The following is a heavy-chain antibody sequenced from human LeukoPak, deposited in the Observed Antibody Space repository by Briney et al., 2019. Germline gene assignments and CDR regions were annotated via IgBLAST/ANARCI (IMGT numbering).Heavy chain of an antibody. CDR2: ISWNSGSI. D-gene: IGHD3-22*01. Sequence: PGGSLRLSCAASGFTFDDYALHWVRQAPGKGLEWVSGISWNSGSIGYADSVKGRFTISRDNAKNSLYLQMNSLRAEDMALYYCAKGHEYYYDSSGYYLSYDAFDIWGQGTMATVSS. CDR3: AKGHEYYYDSSGYYLSYDAFDI. J-gene: IGHJ3*02. V-gene: IGHV3-9*03. CDR1: GFTFDDYA.